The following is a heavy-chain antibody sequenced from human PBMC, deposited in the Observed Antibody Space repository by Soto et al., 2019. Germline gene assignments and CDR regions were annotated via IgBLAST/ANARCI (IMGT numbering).Heavy chain of an antibody. Sequence: SETLSLTCTVSGGSISSYYWSWIRQPPGKGLEWIGYIYYSGSTNYNPSLKSRVTISVDTSKNQFSLKLSSVTAADTAVYYCARADLVAAGTGFVYWGQGTLETVSS. CDR2: IYYSGST. CDR3: ARADLVAAGTGFVY. V-gene: IGHV4-59*01. CDR1: GGSISSYY. D-gene: IGHD6-13*01. J-gene: IGHJ4*02.